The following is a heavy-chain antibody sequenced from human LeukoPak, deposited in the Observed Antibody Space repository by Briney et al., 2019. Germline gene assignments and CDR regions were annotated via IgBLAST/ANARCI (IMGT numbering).Heavy chain of an antibody. Sequence: SLKLSCKASVVTFSTYAISSVRQSPGQRLEWMRGFIPIFAIANYAQKLQGRVTITADKSTSTAYMELSSLRSEDTAVYYCARATAYSSSWYADYYYYCYMDVWGKGTTVTVSS. J-gene: IGHJ6*03. CDR2: FIPIFAIA. CDR1: VVTFSTYA. CDR3: ARATAYSSSWYADYYYYCYMDV. D-gene: IGHD6-13*01. V-gene: IGHV1-69*10.